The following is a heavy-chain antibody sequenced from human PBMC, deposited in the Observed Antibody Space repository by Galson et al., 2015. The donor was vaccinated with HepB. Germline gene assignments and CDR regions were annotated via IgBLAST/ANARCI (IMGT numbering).Heavy chain of an antibody. CDR1: GFTFGSYA. Sequence: SLRLSCAASGFTFGSYAMHWVRQAPGTGLEWVAVISYDGSNKNYADSVNGRYTISRDNSKNTLYLQVNSLQADDTAVYYCARAGYKANGGYSHYWGQGTLVTVSS. D-gene: IGHD3-22*01. CDR2: ISYDGSNK. J-gene: IGHJ4*02. V-gene: IGHV3-30-3*01. CDR3: ARAGYKANGGYSHY.